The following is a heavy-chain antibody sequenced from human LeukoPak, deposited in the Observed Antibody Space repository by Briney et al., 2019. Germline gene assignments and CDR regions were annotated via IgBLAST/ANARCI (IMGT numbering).Heavy chain of an antibody. CDR3: ARLAAGSDYFDY. V-gene: IGHV3-7*04. CDR1: GFPFSRYW. Sequence: GGSLRLSCAASGFPFSRYWMSWVRHAPGKGLEWVANIKPDGSEKHYVDSVKGRFTFTRDNAKNSLYLQMNGLRAEDMAVYYCARLAAGSDYFDYWGQGTLVTVSS. D-gene: IGHD6-13*01. J-gene: IGHJ4*02. CDR2: IKPDGSEK.